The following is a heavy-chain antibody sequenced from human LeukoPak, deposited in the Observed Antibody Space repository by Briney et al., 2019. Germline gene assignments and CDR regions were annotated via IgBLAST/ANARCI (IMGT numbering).Heavy chain of an antibody. J-gene: IGHJ3*01. V-gene: IGHV3-30-3*01. Sequence: GGSLRLSCAASGFTFSSYAMHWVRQAPGKGLEWVAHMSYDEGTKYYADSVKGRFTISRDNSKNTLYLQMNSLRAEDTAFYYCARGGAYCRGDCPLDAFDPWGQGTMVTVSS. CDR2: MSYDEGTK. D-gene: IGHD2-21*02. CDR3: ARGGAYCRGDCPLDAFDP. CDR1: GFTFSSYA.